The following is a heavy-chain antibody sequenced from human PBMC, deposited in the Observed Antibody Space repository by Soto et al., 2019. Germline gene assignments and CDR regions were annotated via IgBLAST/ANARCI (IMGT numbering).Heavy chain of an antibody. V-gene: IGHV3-66*01. CDR3: ATRIIRGGLNY. Sequence: GGSLRLSCAVSGFTVNYKYMTWVRQAPGKGLDWVSPISSSDNTYYADSVKGRFTISRDDSKNTLYLLMNNLRAEDTAVYYCATRIIRGGLNYWGQGTPVTVSS. J-gene: IGHJ4*02. CDR1: GFTVNYKY. D-gene: IGHD2-15*01. CDR2: ISSSDNT.